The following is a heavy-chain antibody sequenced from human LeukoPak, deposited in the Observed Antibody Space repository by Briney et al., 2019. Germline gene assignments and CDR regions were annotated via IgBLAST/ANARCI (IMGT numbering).Heavy chain of an antibody. CDR2: IYYSGST. V-gene: IGHV4-59*01. Sequence: SETLSLTCTVSGGSISSYYWSWIRQPPGKGLEWIGYIYYSGSTNYNPSLKSRVTISVDTSKNQFSLKLTSVTAADTAVYYCARQGYSYGYPTNFDYWGQGTLVTVSS. D-gene: IGHD5-18*01. J-gene: IGHJ4*02. CDR1: GGSISSYY. CDR3: ARQGYSYGYPTNFDY.